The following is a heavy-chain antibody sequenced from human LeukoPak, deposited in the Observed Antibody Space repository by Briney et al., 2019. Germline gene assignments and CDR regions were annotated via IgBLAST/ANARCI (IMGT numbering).Heavy chain of an antibody. V-gene: IGHV4-61*01. J-gene: IGHJ5*02. CDR3: ARSGYCSSTSCQIAGWFDP. CDR2: IYYRGST. Sequence: PSETLSLTCNVPGGSLSRGSYYWSWIRQPPGKGLEWIWYIYYRGSTNYNPSLKSRVTISVDTSKNQFSLKLSSVTAADTAVYYCARSGYCSSTSCQIAGWFDPWGQGTLVTVSS. D-gene: IGHD2-2*01. CDR1: GGSLSRGSYY.